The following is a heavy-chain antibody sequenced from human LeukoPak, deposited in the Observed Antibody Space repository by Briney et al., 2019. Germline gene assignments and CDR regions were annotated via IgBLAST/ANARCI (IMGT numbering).Heavy chain of an antibody. CDR3: ARDYGSGTYWVYYYMDV. Sequence: PGGSLRLSCAASGFTFSNYGMHWVRQAPGKGLEWVAVILYDGSNKYYADSVKGRFTISRDNSKNTLYLQMNSLRAEDTALYYCARDYGSGTYWVYYYMDVWGKGTTVTVSS. CDR1: GFTFSNYG. V-gene: IGHV3-30*19. J-gene: IGHJ6*03. D-gene: IGHD1-26*01. CDR2: ILYDGSNK.